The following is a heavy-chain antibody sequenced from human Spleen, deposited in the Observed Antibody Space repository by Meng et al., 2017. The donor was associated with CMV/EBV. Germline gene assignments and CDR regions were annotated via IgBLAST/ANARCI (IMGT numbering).Heavy chain of an antibody. CDR1: GFTFSSYS. V-gene: IGHV3-21*01. D-gene: IGHD2-2*02. J-gene: IGHJ4*02. CDR3: ARDALSSTSCYTCTWFDY. CDR2: ISSSSSYI. Sequence: GRALRLSCAASGFTFSSYSMNWVRQAPGKGLEWVSSISSSSSYIYYADSVKGRFTISRDNAKNSLYLQMNSLRAEDTAVYYCARDALSSTSCYTCTWFDYWGQGTLVTVSS.